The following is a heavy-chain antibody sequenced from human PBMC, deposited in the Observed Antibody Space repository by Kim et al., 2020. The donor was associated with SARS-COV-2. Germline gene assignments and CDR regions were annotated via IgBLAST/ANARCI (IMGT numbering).Heavy chain of an antibody. CDR1: GFTFSSYA. CDR3: AKDHGLLLLGVGATKD. CDR2: ISGSGGST. V-gene: IGHV3-23*01. J-gene: IGHJ4*02. Sequence: GGSLRLSCAASGFTFSSYAMSSVRQAPGKGLEWVSAISGSGGSTYYADSVKGRFTISRDNSKNTLYLQMNSLRAEDTAVYYCAKDHGLLLLGVGATKDWGQGTLVTVSS. D-gene: IGHD1-26*01.